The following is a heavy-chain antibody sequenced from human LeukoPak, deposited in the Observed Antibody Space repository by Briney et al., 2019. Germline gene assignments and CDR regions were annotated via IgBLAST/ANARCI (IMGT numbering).Heavy chain of an antibody. CDR1: GFTVSDYG. CDR3: TKPTRGSGGSFLIDF. CDR2: IWNDGSYK. Sequence: GGSLRLSCAASGFTVSDYGMHWVRQAPGKGLEWVAVIWNDGSYKYYVDSVKGRFTISRDNSENTLYLQMNSLRAEDTAVYYCTKPTRGSGGSFLIDFWGQGTLVTVSS. D-gene: IGHD2-15*01. V-gene: IGHV3-33*06. J-gene: IGHJ4*02.